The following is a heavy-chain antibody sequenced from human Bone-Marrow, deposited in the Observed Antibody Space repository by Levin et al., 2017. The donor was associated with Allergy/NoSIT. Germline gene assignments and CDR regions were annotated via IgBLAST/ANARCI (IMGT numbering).Heavy chain of an antibody. CDR1: GGSISSSSYY. CDR2: IYYSGST. CDR3: ASVKSSSEGEFDY. J-gene: IGHJ4*02. Sequence: SETLSLTCTVSGGSISSSSYYWGWIRQPPGKGLEWIGSIYYSGSTYYNPSLKSRVTISVDTSKNQFSLKLSSVTAADTAVYYCASVKSSSEGEFDYWGQGTLVTVSS. D-gene: IGHD6-13*01. V-gene: IGHV4-39*01.